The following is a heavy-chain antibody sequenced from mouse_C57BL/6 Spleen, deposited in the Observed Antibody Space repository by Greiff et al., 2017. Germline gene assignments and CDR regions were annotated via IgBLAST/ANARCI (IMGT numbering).Heavy chain of an antibody. CDR2: ISSGGSYT. CDR1: GFTFSSYG. D-gene: IGHD2-4*01. CDR3: ARATMITTSLFDY. V-gene: IGHV5-6*01. Sequence: EVMLVESGGDLVKPGGSLKLSCAASGFTFSSYGMSWVRQTPDKRLEWVATISSGGSYTYSPDSVQGRFTISRDNAKNTLYLQMSSLKSEDTAMYYCARATMITTSLFDYWGQGTTLTVSS. J-gene: IGHJ2*01.